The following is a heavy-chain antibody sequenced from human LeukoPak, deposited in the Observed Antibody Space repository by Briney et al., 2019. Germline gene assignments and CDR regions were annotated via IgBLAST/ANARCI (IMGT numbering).Heavy chain of an antibody. CDR2: ISSSSSYI. D-gene: IGHD3-16*01. Sequence: GGSLRLSCAASGFTFSNYWMHWVRQAPGKGLEWVSSISSSSSYIYYADSVKGRFTISRDNAKNSLYLQMNSLRAEDTAVYYCARESYYDYVWGSYSRSAFDIWGQGTMVTVSS. CDR1: GFTFSNYW. J-gene: IGHJ3*02. CDR3: ARESYYDYVWGSYSRSAFDI. V-gene: IGHV3-21*01.